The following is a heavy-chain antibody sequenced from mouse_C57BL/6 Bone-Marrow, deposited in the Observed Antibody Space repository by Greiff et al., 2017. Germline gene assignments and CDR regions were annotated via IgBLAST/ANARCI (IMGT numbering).Heavy chain of an antibody. J-gene: IGHJ2*01. CDR2: IHPTRGST. CDR1: GYTFTSYW. V-gene: IGHV1-64*01. CDR3: GSNYYFDY. D-gene: IGHD2-5*01. Sequence: QVQLQQPGAELVKPGASVKLSCKASGYTFTSYWMHWVKQRPGQGLEWIGMIHPTRGSTNYNEKFKSKATLTVDKSSSTAYMQLSSLTTEDSAVYYCGSNYYFDYWGQGTTLTGSA.